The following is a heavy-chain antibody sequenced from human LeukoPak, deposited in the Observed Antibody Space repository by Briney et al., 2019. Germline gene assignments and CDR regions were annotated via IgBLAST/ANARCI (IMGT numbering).Heavy chain of an antibody. V-gene: IGHV1-18*04. CDR3: ARDEALGDKDFDY. CDR2: ISAYNGNT. CDR1: GYTFTGYY. D-gene: IGHD2-21*01. J-gene: IGHJ4*02. Sequence: GASVKVSCKASGYTFTGYYMHWVRQAPGQGLEWMGWISAYNGNTNYAQKFQGRVTMTTDTSTSTAYMELRSLRSDDTAVYYCARDEALGDKDFDYWGQGTLVTVSS.